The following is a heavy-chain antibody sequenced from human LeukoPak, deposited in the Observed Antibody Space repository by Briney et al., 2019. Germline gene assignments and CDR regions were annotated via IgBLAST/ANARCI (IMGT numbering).Heavy chain of an antibody. D-gene: IGHD6-13*01. J-gene: IGHJ4*02. V-gene: IGHV3-21*01. CDR2: ISSISSYI. CDR1: GFTFSSYN. CDR3: ARAPGYRSFLDH. Sequence: GGSLRLSCAASGFTFSSYNMNWVRQAPGKGLEWVSFISSISSYIYYADSLKGRFTISRDNAKNSLYLQMNSLRAEDTAVYYCARAPGYRSFLDHWGQGTLVTVSS.